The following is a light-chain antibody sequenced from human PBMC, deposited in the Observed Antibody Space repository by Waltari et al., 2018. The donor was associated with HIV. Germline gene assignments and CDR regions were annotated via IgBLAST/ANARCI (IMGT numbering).Light chain of an antibody. J-gene: IGKJ2*01. CDR2: EAA. Sequence: EIVMTQSPPTLSVSPGQRVTLSCRASQSISAKVAWYQQRPGQAPRLLSYEAATRPTGIPARFSGSGSGTEFTLTISSLQSEDFATYFCQQYDSGPRGITFGQGTMLEIK. V-gene: IGKV3-15*01. CDR3: QQYDSGPRGIT. CDR1: QSISAK.